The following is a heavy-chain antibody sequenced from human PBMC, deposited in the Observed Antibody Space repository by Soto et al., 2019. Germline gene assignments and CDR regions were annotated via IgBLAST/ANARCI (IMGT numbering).Heavy chain of an antibody. CDR3: ARASYYDSSGYYGYYFDY. Sequence: SETLSLTCTVSGGSISSYYWSWIRQPPGKGLEWIGYIYYSGSTNYNPSLKSRVTISVGTSKNQFSLKLSSVTAADTAVYYCARASYYDSSGYYGYYFDYWGQGTLVTVSS. J-gene: IGHJ4*02. D-gene: IGHD3-22*01. CDR1: GGSISSYY. V-gene: IGHV4-59*01. CDR2: IYYSGST.